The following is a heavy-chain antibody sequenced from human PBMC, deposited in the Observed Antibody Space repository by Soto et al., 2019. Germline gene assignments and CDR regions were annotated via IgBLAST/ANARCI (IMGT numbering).Heavy chain of an antibody. CDR1: RYSFTNYW. D-gene: IGHD2-21*02. Sequence: GESLKISFKGSRYSFTNYWIGWVRQMPGKALEWTGIIYPGDSDTRYSPSFQGQVTISAHKSITPPYLQWSCLRASDHAIYYCAIGGDWFFFDIWAQGTMVT. CDR3: AIGGDWFFFDI. J-gene: IGHJ3*02. CDR2: IYPGDSDT. V-gene: IGHV5-51*01.